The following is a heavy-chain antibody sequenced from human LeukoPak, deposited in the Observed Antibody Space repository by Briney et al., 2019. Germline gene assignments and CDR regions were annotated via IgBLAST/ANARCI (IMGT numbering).Heavy chain of an antibody. D-gene: IGHD5-18*01. CDR3: ARAGYSYGNTDAFDI. Sequence: SETLSLTCTVSGGSISSYYWSWIRQPPGKGLEWIGYIYYSGSTNYNPSLKSRVTISVDTSKNQFSLKLSSVTAADTAVHYCARAGYSYGNTDAFDIWGQGTMVTVSS. CDR2: IYYSGST. J-gene: IGHJ3*02. CDR1: GGSISSYY. V-gene: IGHV4-59*01.